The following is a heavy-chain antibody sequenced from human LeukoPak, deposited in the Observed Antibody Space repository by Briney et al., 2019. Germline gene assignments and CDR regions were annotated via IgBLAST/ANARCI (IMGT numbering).Heavy chain of an antibody. D-gene: IGHD4-17*01. CDR1: GGSISSYY. CDR2: IYTSGTI. J-gene: IGHJ6*03. Sequence: PSETLSLTCTVSGGSISSYYWSWIRQPAGTALEWIGRIYTSGTITYNPSLKSRVTMSVDTSKNQFSLKLSSVTAADTAVYYCARSYGDYSDYYYMDVWGKGTTVTISS. V-gene: IGHV4-4*07. CDR3: ARSYGDYSDYYYMDV.